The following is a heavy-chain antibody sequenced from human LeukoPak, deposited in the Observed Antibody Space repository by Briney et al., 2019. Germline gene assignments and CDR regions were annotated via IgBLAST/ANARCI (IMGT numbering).Heavy chain of an antibody. CDR3: ASSEVVPYYMDV. V-gene: IGHV4-39*07. CDR1: GDSISTSNSY. J-gene: IGHJ6*03. D-gene: IGHD3-22*01. CDR2: IYSSGSA. Sequence: KPSETLSLTCTVSGDSISTSNSYWGWIRQPPGKGLEWIGRIYSSGSANYNPSLKSRVTMSVDTSKNQFSLKLYSVTAADTAVYYCASSEVVPYYMDVWGKGTTVTISS.